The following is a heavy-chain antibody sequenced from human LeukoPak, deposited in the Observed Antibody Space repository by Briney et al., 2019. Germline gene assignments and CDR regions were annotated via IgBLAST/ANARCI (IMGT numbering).Heavy chain of an antibody. CDR3: ATIDRYFDWLETPNWFDP. V-gene: IGHV3-11*01. D-gene: IGHD3-9*01. CDR2: ISSSGSTM. J-gene: IGHJ5*02. Sequence: GGSLRLSCAASGFTFSDYYMSWIRQAPGKGLEWVSYISSSGSTMYYADSVKGRFTISRDNAKNSLYLQMNSLRAEDTAVYYCATIDRYFDWLETPNWFDPWGQGTLVTVSS. CDR1: GFTFSDYY.